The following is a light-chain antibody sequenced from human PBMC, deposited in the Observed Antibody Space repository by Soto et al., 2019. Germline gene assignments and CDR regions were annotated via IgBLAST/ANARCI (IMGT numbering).Light chain of an antibody. CDR1: SSDVGGYNH. Sequence: QSVLTQAASVSGSPGQSITISCTGSSSDVGGYNHVSWYQQHPGKAPKLMIYEVSNRPSGVSNRFSGSKSGNTASLTISGLQAEDEADYYCSSYTTSTTRIIFGGGTQLTVL. CDR3: SSYTTSTTRII. J-gene: IGLJ2*01. CDR2: EVS. V-gene: IGLV2-14*01.